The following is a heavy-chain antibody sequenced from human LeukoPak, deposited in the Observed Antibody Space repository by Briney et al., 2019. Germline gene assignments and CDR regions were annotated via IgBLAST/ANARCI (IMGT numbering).Heavy chain of an antibody. J-gene: IGHJ4*02. CDR3: ARRWARAEFFDY. CDR2: IYPGDSAT. Sequence: PGASMKISCEGAGSSFTNYWIGCGRQMAEKGLEWIGIIYPGDSATRYSPSIQGQVTNSADKPVTTAYLQWSSLKASDTVMYYCARRWARAEFFDYWGQATLVTVSS. V-gene: IGHV5-51*01. D-gene: IGHD1-14*01. CDR1: GSSFTNYW.